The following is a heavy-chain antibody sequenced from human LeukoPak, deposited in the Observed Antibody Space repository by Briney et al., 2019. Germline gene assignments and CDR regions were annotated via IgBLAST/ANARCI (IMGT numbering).Heavy chain of an antibody. CDR2: IRSKADGGTT. V-gene: IGHV3-15*01. D-gene: IGHD6-13*01. CDR1: GFTFTKAW. Sequence: GGSLRLSCAASGFTFTKAWMNWVRQAPGKGLEWVGRIRSKADGGTTEYAAPVKGRFTISRDDSRNTVYLEMNSLKTEDTAAYYCTTGNADINTWYTFEFWGRGALVTVSS. CDR3: TTGNADINTWYTFEF. J-gene: IGHJ4*02.